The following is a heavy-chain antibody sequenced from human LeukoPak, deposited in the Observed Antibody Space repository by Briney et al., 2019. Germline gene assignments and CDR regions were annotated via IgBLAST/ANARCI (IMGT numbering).Heavy chain of an antibody. CDR1: GFTFRSYW. CDR3: ARLDNDGFFDY. CDR2: IKQDGSEI. D-gene: IGHD3-10*01. J-gene: IGHJ4*02. Sequence: GGSLRLSCAASGFTFRSYWMSWVRQAPGKGLEWVANIKQDGSEIYYVDSVKGRFTISRDNAKNSLYLQMDSLRAEDTAVYYCARLDNDGFFDYWGQGTLVTVSS. V-gene: IGHV3-7*01.